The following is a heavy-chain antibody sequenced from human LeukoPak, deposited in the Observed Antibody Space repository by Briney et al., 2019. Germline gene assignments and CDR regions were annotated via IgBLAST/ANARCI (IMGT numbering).Heavy chain of an antibody. D-gene: IGHD3-16*01. CDR2: ISSSGSTI. J-gene: IGHJ6*02. V-gene: IGHV3-11*01. CDR1: GFTFSDYY. CDR3: ARDGAVSLYYFYAMDV. Sequence: GGSLRLSCAASGFTFSDYYVSWIRQAPGRGLEWVSYISSSGSTISYAGSVKGRFTISRDNAKNSLYLQMNSLRAEDTAVYYCARDGAVSLYYFYAMDVWGQGTTVTVAS.